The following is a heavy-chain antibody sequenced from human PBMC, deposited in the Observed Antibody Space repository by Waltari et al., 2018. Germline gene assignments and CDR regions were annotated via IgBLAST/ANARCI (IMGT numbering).Heavy chain of an antibody. CDR3: ARDTRVYCTGGVCSFDY. CDR1: GFTFSSYS. D-gene: IGHD2-8*02. CDR2: ISSSSSTI. V-gene: IGHV3-48*04. J-gene: IGHJ4*02. Sequence: EVQLVESGGGLVQPGGSLRLSCAASGFTFSSYSRNWVRQAPGKGLEWVSYISSSSSTIYYADSVKGRFTISRDNAKNSLYLQMNSLRAEDTAVYYCARDTRVYCTGGVCSFDYWGQGTLVTVSS.